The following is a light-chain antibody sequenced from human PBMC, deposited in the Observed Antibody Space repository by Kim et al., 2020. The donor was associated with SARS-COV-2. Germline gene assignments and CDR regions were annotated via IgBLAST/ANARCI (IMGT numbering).Light chain of an antibody. J-gene: IGKJ4*01. CDR1: QSILNRSKSHDYCKNF. Sequence: NCKSSQSILNRSKSHDYCKNFVAWYQQKPGQPPKLLIYWASTRESGVPDRFIGSGSETDFTLTITSLQAEDVAVYYCQQYYSAITFGGGTKVDIK. CDR2: WAS. V-gene: IGKV4-1*01. CDR3: QQYYSAIT.